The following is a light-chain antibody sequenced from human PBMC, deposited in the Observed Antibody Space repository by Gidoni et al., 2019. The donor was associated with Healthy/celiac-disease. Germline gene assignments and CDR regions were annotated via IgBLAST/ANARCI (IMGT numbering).Light chain of an antibody. CDR1: QSVSSSY. CDR2: GAS. Sequence: EIVLTQSPGTLSLSPGERATLSCRASQSVSSSYLAWYQQKPGQAPRLLIYGASSRATGIPDRFSGSGSGTDFTLTISRLEPDDFAVYYCQQYGSSPRTFXXXTKVEIK. CDR3: QQYGSSPRT. V-gene: IGKV3-20*01. J-gene: IGKJ1*01.